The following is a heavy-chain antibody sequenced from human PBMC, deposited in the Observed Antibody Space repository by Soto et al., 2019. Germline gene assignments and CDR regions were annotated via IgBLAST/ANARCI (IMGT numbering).Heavy chain of an antibody. D-gene: IGHD2-21*01. J-gene: IGHJ5*02. CDR3: ARQPTTGDTDLWFDP. CDR2: IFYSGST. CDR1: GGSISTSRAY. V-gene: IGHV4-39*01. Sequence: SETLSLTCSVSGGSISTSRAYWAWIRQPPGKGLEWLANIFYSGSTFYNPSLASRVSVSVDTSKNEFSLKLRSVTAADTAVYYCARQPTTGDTDLWFDPWGQGTLVTVSS.